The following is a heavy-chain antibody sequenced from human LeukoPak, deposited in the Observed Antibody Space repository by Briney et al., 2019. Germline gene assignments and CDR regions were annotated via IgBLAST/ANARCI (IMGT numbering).Heavy chain of an antibody. CDR1: VHTFKSYE. CDR3: AELGITMIGGV. D-gene: IGHD3-10*02. J-gene: IGHJ6*04. V-gene: IGHV3-48*03. Sequence: GGSLRLSCAASVHTFKSYEKNWVRQAPGKGLEGVSYFSCCGSNIYCADSVKGRFTISRDNAKNSLYLQMNSLRAEDTAVYYCAELGITMIGGVWGKGTTVSIFS. CDR2: FSCCGSNI.